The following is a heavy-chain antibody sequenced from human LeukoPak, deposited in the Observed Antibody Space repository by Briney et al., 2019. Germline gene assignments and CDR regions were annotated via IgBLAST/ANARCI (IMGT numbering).Heavy chain of an antibody. CDR2: INPNSDYT. CDR1: GYSFTGYY. V-gene: IGHV1-2*02. CDR3: AKDLGYDYVWGEGNLYDY. D-gene: IGHD3-16*01. Sequence: ASVRVSCTASGYSFTGYYIHWVRQAPGQGLEWMGWINPNSDYTSYAQKFQGRITLTRDTSISTVYMELSPLTSDDTAVYYCAKDLGYDYVWGEGNLYDYWGQGILVTVSS. J-gene: IGHJ4*02.